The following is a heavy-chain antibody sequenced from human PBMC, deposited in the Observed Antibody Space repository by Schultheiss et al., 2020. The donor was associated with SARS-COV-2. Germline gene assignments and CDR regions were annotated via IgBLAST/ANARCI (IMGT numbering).Heavy chain of an antibody. V-gene: IGHV4-59*08. CDR2: IYYSGST. CDR1: GFTFSSYA. Sequence: GSLRLSCAASGFTFSSYAMSWVRQAPGKGLEWIGYIYYSGSTNYNPSLKSRVTISVDTSKNQFSLKLSSVTAADTAVYYCARHRRYYYDSSGYRDAFDIWGQGTMVTVSS. CDR3: ARHRRYYYDSSGYRDAFDI. D-gene: IGHD3-22*01. J-gene: IGHJ3*02.